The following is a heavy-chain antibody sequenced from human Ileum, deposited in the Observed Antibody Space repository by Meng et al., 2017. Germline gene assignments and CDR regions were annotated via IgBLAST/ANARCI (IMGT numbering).Heavy chain of an antibody. V-gene: IGHV4-61*08. CDR1: GGSVSSDGFQ. CDR2: AST. D-gene: IGHD7-27*01. CDR3: ARDHWGSLDY. J-gene: IGHJ4*02. Sequence: QAPLQGSGPGRVRPAETLSLICTVSGGSVSSDGFQWGWVRQPPGKGLEWIGYASTNYNPSLKSRVTISLDTSKNQFSLELSSVTAADTAVYYCARDHWGSLDYWGQGILVTVSS.